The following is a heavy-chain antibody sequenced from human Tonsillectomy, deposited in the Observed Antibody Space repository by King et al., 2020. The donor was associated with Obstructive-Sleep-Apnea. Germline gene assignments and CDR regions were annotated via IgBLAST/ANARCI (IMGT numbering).Heavy chain of an antibody. CDR2: ISWNSGSI. CDR3: ARGSNSCYLGY. V-gene: IGHV3-9*01. J-gene: IGHJ4*02. D-gene: IGHD6-13*01. Sequence: VQLVESGGDLVQPGRSLRLSCAASGFTFVDYAMHWVRQAPGKGLEWDSGISWNSGSIGYADSVKGRFTISRDNAKNSLYLQMNSLRAEDTALYYCARGSNSCYLGYWGQGTLVTVSS. CDR1: GFTFVDYA.